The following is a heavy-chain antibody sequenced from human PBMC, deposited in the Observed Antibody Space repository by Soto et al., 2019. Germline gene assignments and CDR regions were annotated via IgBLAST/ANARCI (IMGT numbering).Heavy chain of an antibody. Sequence: AASVKVSCKASGYTFTSYAMHWVRQAPGQRLEWMGWINAGNGNTKYSQKFQGRVTITRDTSAGTAYMELSSLRSEDTAVYYCARAGLRFLEWPPDAFDIWGQGTMVTVSS. D-gene: IGHD3-3*01. CDR1: GYTFTSYA. V-gene: IGHV1-3*01. CDR2: INAGNGNT. CDR3: ARAGLRFLEWPPDAFDI. J-gene: IGHJ3*02.